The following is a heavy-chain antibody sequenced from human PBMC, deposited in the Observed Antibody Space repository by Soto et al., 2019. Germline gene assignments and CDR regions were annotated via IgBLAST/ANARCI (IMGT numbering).Heavy chain of an antibody. CDR2: IIPMFGTA. V-gene: IGHV1-69*13. CDR1: GGTFSTYA. J-gene: IGHJ4*02. D-gene: IGHD5-18*01. Sequence: ASVKVSCKAPGGTFSTYAIRWVRQAPGQGLEWMGGIIPMFGTANYAQRFQDRVTITADESTNTVYMELSSLRSEDTAVYFCASGIQLWLRRINNGYSGWGQGTLVTVS. CDR3: ASGIQLWLRRINNGYSG.